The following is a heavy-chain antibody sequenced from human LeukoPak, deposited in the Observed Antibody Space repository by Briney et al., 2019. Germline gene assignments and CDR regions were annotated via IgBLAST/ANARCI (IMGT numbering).Heavy chain of an antibody. CDR2: IKEDGSEK. CDR1: GFTFSSYW. J-gene: IGHJ4*02. CDR3: ARLGGSGWYLDY. Sequence: GGSLRISCTASGFTFSSYWMTWVRQAPGKGLEWVANIKEDGSEKGYADSVKGRFTISRDNAKNSLYLQMNSLRAEDTAVYYCARLGGSGWYLDYWGQGTLVTVSS. D-gene: IGHD6-19*01. V-gene: IGHV3-7*01.